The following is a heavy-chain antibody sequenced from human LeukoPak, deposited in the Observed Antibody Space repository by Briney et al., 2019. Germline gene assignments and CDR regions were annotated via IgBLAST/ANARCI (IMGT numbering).Heavy chain of an antibody. CDR1: GYTFSSYP. D-gene: IGHD3-16*01. V-gene: IGHV7-4-1*02. CDR3: ARGGGARLRYPFDY. CDR2: IDTNTGNP. J-gene: IGHJ4*02. Sequence: ASVKVSCKASGYTFSSYPMIWVRQAPGQGLEWMGWIDTNTGNPSNAQGFTGRFVFSLDTSVSTTFLYINNLKADDTAEYYCARGGGARLRYPFDYWGQGTLVTVSS.